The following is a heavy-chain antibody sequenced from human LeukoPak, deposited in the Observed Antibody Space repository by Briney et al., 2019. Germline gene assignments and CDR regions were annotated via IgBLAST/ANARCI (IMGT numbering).Heavy chain of an antibody. CDR1: GGSISSSSYY. CDR2: IYYSGST. V-gene: IGHV4-39*07. J-gene: IGHJ6*03. D-gene: IGHD6-6*01. Sequence: SETLSLTCTVSGGSISSSSYYWGWIRQPPGKGLEWIGSIYYSGSTYYNPSLKSRVTISVDTSKNQFSLKLSSVTAADTAVYYCARVPIAARYYYMDVWGKGTTVTVSS. CDR3: ARVPIAARYYYMDV.